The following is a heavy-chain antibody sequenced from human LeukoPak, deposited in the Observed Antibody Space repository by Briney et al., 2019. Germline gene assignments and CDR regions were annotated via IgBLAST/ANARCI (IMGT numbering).Heavy chain of an antibody. Sequence: ASVKVSCRAAGYTFTSYGISWVRQAPGQGLEWMGWISAYNGNTNYAQKLQGRVTMTTDTSTSTVYMELRSLRSDDTAVYYCARGGLYCSSTSCYGIEYWGQGTLVTVSS. CDR1: GYTFTSYG. CDR3: ARGGLYCSSTSCYGIEY. CDR2: ISAYNGNT. V-gene: IGHV1-18*04. D-gene: IGHD2-2*01. J-gene: IGHJ4*02.